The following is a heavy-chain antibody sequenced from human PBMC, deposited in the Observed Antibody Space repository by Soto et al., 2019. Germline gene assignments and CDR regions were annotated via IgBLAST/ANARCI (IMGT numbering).Heavy chain of an antibody. J-gene: IGHJ5*02. CDR1: VVSISTNKW. Sequence: PSETLSLTCAVSVVSISTNKWWSWVRQSPGKGLEWIGEIYHSGSTNYNPSFKSRVTMSVDKSKNQFSLNLKSVTAADTAVYYCARDQTGTTYYNWFQPWGQGTQVTVSS. CDR3: ARDQTGTTYYNWFQP. CDR2: IYHSGST. D-gene: IGHD1-7*01. V-gene: IGHV4-4*02.